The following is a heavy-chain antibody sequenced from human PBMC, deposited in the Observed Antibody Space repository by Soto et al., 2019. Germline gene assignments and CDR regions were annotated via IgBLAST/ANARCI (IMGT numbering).Heavy chain of an antibody. V-gene: IGHV4-4*02. D-gene: IGHD3-22*01. CDR1: GGSISSSNW. J-gene: IGHJ4*02. CDR2: IYHSGST. CDR3: ARLYYYESSGSFDY. Sequence: QVQLQESGPGLVKPSGTLSLTCAVSGGSISSSNWWSWVRQPPGKGLEWMGEIYHSGSTNYNPSRKSRVTISVDKSKNQFSLKLSSGTAADTAVYYCARLYYYESSGSFDYWGQGTLVTVSS.